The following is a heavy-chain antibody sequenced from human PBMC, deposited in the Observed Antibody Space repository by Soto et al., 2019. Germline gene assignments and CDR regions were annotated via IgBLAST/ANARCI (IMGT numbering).Heavy chain of an antibody. CDR2: LSHSGST. CDR1: GGSISSSSYY. J-gene: IGHJ5*02. V-gene: IGHV4-39*07. D-gene: IGHD2-2*01. CDR3: ARGLYCSSANCPGSWFDP. Sequence: PSETLSLTCTVSGGSISSSSYYWGWIRQPPGTGLAGVGSLSHSGSTYYNQSLASRVIISLDMSKNQFSLSLTSLTAADTSVYYCARGLYCSSANCPGSWFDPWGQGSLVTVSS.